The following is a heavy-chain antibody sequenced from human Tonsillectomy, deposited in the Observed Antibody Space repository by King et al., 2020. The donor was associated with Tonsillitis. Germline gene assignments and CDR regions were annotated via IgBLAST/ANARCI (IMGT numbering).Heavy chain of an antibody. D-gene: IGHD1-1*01. CDR2: TKQDGSTK. V-gene: IGHV3-7*01. CDR1: GFTFSDYW. Sequence: VQLVESGGGLVQPGGSLRLSCAASGFTFSDYWMTWVRQAPGKGLEWVANTKQDGSTKYYVDSVKGRFTISRDNAKNSLYLQMNSLGAEYTAVYYRARESWKFDSWGQGTLVTVSS. J-gene: IGHJ4*02. CDR3: ARESWKFDS.